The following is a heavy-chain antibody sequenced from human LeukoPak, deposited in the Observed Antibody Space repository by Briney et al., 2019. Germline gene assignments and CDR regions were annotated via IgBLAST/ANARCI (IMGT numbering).Heavy chain of an antibody. CDR2: IPYDGSNK. CDR1: GFTFSSYG. Sequence: GGSLRLSCAASGFTFSSYGMHWVRQAPGKGLEWVTIIPYDGSNKYYADSLKGRFTISRDNSKNTVYLQMNSLRAEDTAVYYCAKEEYSSGWYDYWGQGTLVTVSS. CDR3: AKEEYSSGWYDY. V-gene: IGHV3-30*18. J-gene: IGHJ4*02. D-gene: IGHD6-19*01.